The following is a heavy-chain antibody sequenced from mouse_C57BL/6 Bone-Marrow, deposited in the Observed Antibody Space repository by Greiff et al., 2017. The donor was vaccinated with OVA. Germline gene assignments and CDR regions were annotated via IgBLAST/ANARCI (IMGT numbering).Heavy chain of an antibody. CDR2: ISDGGSYT. J-gene: IGHJ3*01. CDR1: GFTFSSYA. Sequence: EVKLVESGGGLVKPGGSLKLSCAASGFTFSSYAMSWVRQTPEKRLEWVATISDGGSYTYYPDNVKGRFTISRDNAKNNLYLQMSHLKSEDTAMYYCARDTVVAAYWGQGTLVTVSA. D-gene: IGHD1-1*01. V-gene: IGHV5-4*01. CDR3: ARDTVVAAY.